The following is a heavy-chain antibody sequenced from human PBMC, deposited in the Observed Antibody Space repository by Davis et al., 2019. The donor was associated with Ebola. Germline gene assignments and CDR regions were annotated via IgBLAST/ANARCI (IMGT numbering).Heavy chain of an antibody. V-gene: IGHV3-30*03. Sequence: GESLKISCAASGFTFSSYGMHWVRQAPGKGLEWVAVISYDGSNKYYADSVKGRFTISRDNSKNTLYLQMNSLRAGDTAVYYCARDRNYDFWTYGMDVWGQGTTVTVSS. D-gene: IGHD3-3*01. J-gene: IGHJ6*02. CDR2: ISYDGSNK. CDR1: GFTFSSYG. CDR3: ARDRNYDFWTYGMDV.